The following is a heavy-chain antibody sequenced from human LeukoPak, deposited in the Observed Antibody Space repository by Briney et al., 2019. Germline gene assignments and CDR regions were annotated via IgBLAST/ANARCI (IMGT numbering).Heavy chain of an antibody. CDR1: GYTFTGYY. CDR2: INPNSGGT. CDR3: AREPSTPYYYGSGSPLDY. Sequence: ASVKVSCKASGYTFTGYYMHWVRQAPGQGLEWVGWINPNSGGTNYAQKFQGRVTMTRDTSISTAYMELSRLRSDDTAVYYCAREPSTPYYYGSGSPLDYWGQGTLVTVSS. D-gene: IGHD3-10*01. J-gene: IGHJ4*02. V-gene: IGHV1-2*02.